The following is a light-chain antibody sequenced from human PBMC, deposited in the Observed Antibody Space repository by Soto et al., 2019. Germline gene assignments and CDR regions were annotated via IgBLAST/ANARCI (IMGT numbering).Light chain of an antibody. Sequence: EIVMTQSPATLSVSPGERATLSCRASQSVSSNLAWYQQRPGQAPRLVISGASSRAAAIPDRFSGSGSGTDFTLTISRLEPEDFAVYYCQHYDGSPPRYTFGQGTKLEIK. CDR2: GAS. J-gene: IGKJ2*01. CDR3: QHYDGSPPRYT. V-gene: IGKV3-20*01. CDR1: QSVSSN.